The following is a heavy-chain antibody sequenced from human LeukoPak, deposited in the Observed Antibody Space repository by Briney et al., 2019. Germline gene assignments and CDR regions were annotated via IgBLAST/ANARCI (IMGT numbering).Heavy chain of an antibody. J-gene: IGHJ6*04. CDR3: AAEPDSRELVGYGMDV. D-gene: IGHD3-10*01. CDR2: IVVGSGNT. CDR1: GFTFTSSA. Sequence: SVKVSCKASGFTFTSSAVQWVRQARGQRLEWIGWIVVGSGNTNYARKFQERVTITRDMSTSTAYMELSSLRSEDTAVYYCAAEPDSRELVGYGMDVWGKGTTVTVSS. V-gene: IGHV1-58*01.